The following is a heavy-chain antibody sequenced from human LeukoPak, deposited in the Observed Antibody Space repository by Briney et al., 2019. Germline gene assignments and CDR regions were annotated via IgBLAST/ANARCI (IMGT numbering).Heavy chain of an antibody. CDR1: GFTFSSYS. J-gene: IGHJ5*02. V-gene: IGHV3-21*01. D-gene: IGHD2-2*01. CDR2: ISSSSSYI. Sequence: GGSLRLSCAASGFTFSSYSMNWVRQAPGKGLEWVSSISSSSSYIYYADSVKGRFTISRDNAKNSLYLQMNSLRAEDTAVYYCARYRLIVPAVGWFDPWGQGTLVTVSS. CDR3: ARYRLIVPAVGWFDP.